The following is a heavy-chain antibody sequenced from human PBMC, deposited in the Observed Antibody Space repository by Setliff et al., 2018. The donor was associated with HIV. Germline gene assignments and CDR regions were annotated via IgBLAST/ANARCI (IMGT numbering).Heavy chain of an antibody. V-gene: IGHV4-34*01. CDR1: GGSFTNNY. CDR2: INHTGNT. CDR3: AKTVVGDSYALPNDAFDI. Sequence: PSETLSLTCAVYGGSFTNNYWNWIRQPPGKGLEWIGEINHTGNTNHNPSLKSRLSISVDRSKNQFFLKLSSVTAFDTAVYYCAKTVVGDSYALPNDAFDIWGQGTMVTVSS. D-gene: IGHD3-16*01. J-gene: IGHJ3*02.